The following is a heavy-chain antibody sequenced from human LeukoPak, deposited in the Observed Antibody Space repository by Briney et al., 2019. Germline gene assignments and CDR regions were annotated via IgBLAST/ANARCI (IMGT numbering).Heavy chain of an antibody. CDR1: GGTFSSYA. J-gene: IGHJ3*02. D-gene: IGHD3-22*01. CDR3: ARRYYHDSSGDDAFDI. Sequence: ASVKVSCKASGGTFSSYAISWVRQAPRQGLEWMGGIIPIFGTANYAQKFQGRVTITADESTSTAYMELSSLRSEDTAVYYCARRYYHDSSGDDAFDIWGQGTMVTVSS. V-gene: IGHV1-69*13. CDR2: IIPIFGTA.